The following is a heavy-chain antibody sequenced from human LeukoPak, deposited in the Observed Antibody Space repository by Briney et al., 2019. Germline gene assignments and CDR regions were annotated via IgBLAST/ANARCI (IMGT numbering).Heavy chain of an antibody. Sequence: PGGSLRLSCAASGFTFSSYAMHWVRQAPGKGLEWVSSISSSSSYIYYADSVKGRFTISRDNAKSSLYLQMNSLRAEDTAVYYCARGSYYDSSGYLGHFDYWGQGTLVTVSS. CDR1: GFTFSSYA. V-gene: IGHV3-21*01. D-gene: IGHD3-22*01. J-gene: IGHJ4*02. CDR3: ARGSYYDSSGYLGHFDY. CDR2: ISSSSSYI.